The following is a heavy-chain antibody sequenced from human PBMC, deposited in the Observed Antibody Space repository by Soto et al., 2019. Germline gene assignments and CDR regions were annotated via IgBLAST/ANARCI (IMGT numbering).Heavy chain of an antibody. CDR2: ISYDGSNK. V-gene: IGHV3-30*18. D-gene: IGHD3-22*01. Sequence: VQLVESGGGVVQPGRSLRLSCAASGFTFSSYGMHWVRQAPGKGLEWVAVISYDGSNKYYADSVKGRFTISRDNSKNTLYLQMNSLRAEDTAVYYCAKDQGGYYYDSSGYHYYYYGMDVWGQGTTVTVSS. CDR1: GFTFSSYG. CDR3: AKDQGGYYYDSSGYHYYYYGMDV. J-gene: IGHJ6*02.